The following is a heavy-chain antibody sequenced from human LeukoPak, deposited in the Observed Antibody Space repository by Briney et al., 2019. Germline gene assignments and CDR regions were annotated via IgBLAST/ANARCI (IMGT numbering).Heavy chain of an antibody. CDR1: GFTFSSYA. V-gene: IGHV3-64*01. Sequence: AGGSLRLSCVASGFTFSSYAMHWVRQAPGKGLEYVSAISSNGGSTYYANSVKGRFTISRDNSKNTLYLQMGSLRAEDMAVYYCARARDDFWSYYYYMDVWGKGTTVIVSS. D-gene: IGHD3-3*01. CDR3: ARARDDFWSYYYYMDV. CDR2: ISSNGGST. J-gene: IGHJ6*03.